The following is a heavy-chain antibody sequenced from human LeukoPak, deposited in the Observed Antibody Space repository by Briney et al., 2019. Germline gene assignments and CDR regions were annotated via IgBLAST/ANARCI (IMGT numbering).Heavy chain of an antibody. V-gene: IGHV3-74*01. CDR3: ARTIGGKNAFDL. CDR2: IDTDGSTT. Sequence: GGSLRLSCAASRFTFSSYWTDWVRQAPGKGLVWVSGIDTDGSTTTYADSVTGRFTSSRDNAKNTLYLQMNSLRAEDTAVYYGARTIGGKNAFDLWGQGTMVTVSS. D-gene: IGHD2/OR15-2a*01. J-gene: IGHJ3*01. CDR1: RFTFSSYW.